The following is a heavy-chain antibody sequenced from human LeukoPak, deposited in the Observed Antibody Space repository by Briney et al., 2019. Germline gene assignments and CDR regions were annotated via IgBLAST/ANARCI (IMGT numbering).Heavy chain of an antibody. D-gene: IGHD3-10*01. Sequence: SQTLSLTCTVSGGSISSGDYYWGWIRQPPGKGLEWIGYIYYSGSTYYNPSLKSRVTISVDTSKNQFSLKLSSVTAADTAVYYCAREGYYGSGIADYWGQGTLVTVSS. CDR2: IYYSGST. CDR1: GGSISSGDYY. J-gene: IGHJ4*02. CDR3: AREGYYGSGIADY. V-gene: IGHV4-30-4*01.